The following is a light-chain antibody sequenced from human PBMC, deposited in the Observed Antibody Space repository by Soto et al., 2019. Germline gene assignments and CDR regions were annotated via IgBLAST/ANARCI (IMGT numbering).Light chain of an antibody. J-gene: IGLJ1*01. CDR3: SSYAGSNHWV. V-gene: IGLV2-8*01. CDR1: SSDVGGYNY. CDR2: DVT. Sequence: QSALTQPPSASGSPGQSVTISCTGTSSDVGGYNYVSWYQQHPGKAPKLMIYDVTKRPSGVPDRFSGSKSGNTASLTVSGLQAEDEADYYCSSYAGSNHWVFGTGTKLTVL.